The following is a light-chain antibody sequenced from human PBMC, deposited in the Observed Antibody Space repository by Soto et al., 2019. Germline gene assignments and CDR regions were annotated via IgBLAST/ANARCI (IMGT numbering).Light chain of an antibody. V-gene: IGKV3-20*01. CDR1: QSVISSY. J-gene: IGKJ2*01. CDR3: QQYGTSPLYT. CDR2: GTS. Sequence: DMVLTQSPGTLSLSPGERATLSCRASQSVISSYSAWYQQKPGQAPRLLIYGTSSRATGIPDRFTGSGSGTDFTLTISRLEPEDFAVYYCQQYGTSPLYTFGQGTKLEIK.